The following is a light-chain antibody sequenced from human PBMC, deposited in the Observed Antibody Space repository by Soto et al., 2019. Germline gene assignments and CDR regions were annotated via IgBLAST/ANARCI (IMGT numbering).Light chain of an antibody. CDR2: DVS. Sequence: QSVLTQPASVSGSPGQSVAISCTGTSSDVAAYNFVSWYQQHPGKAPKLMVFDVSNRPSGVSDRFSGSKSGNTASLTISGLQAEDEDDYYCSSYTSGGNYVFGTGTKPTVL. CDR1: SSDVAAYNF. CDR3: SSYTSGGNYV. J-gene: IGLJ1*01. V-gene: IGLV2-14*01.